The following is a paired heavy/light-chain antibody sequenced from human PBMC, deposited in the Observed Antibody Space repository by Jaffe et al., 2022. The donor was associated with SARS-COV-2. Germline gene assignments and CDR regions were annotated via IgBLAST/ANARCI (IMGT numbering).Heavy chain of an antibody. CDR3: ARGTRDYSDTSAYYYFDY. J-gene: IGHJ4*02. CDR2: TYYRSKWYN. D-gene: IGHD3-22*01. CDR1: GDSVSSNSAA. Sequence: QVQLQQSGPGLVKPSQTLSLTCAISGDSVSSNSAAWNWIRQSPSRGLEWLGRTYYRSKWYNDYAVSVKGRIIINSDTSKNQFSLQLNSVTPEDTAVYYCARGTRDYSDTSAYYYFDYWGQGTLVTVSS. V-gene: IGHV6-1*01.
Light chain of an antibody. CDR1: QSVSSS. V-gene: IGKV3-15*01. Sequence: EIVMTQSPATLSVSPGERATLSCRASQSVSSSLAWYQQKPGQAPRLLIYGASTRATGIPARFSGSGSGTEFTLTISSLQSEDFAIYYCQQYTNWPRTFGQGTKVEIK. CDR3: QQYTNWPRT. J-gene: IGKJ1*01. CDR2: GAS.